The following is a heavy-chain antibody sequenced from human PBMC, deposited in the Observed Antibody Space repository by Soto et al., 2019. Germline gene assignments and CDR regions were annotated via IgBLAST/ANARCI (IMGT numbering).Heavy chain of an antibody. Sequence: VASVKVSCKASGYTFTSYAMHWVRQAPGQGLEWMGWINAGNGNTKYAQKFQGRVTITADESTSTAYMELSSLRSEDTAVYYCARSSVAATGLSGMDVWGQGTTVTVSS. CDR3: ARSSVAATGLSGMDV. V-gene: IGHV1-3*01. CDR1: GYTFTSYA. J-gene: IGHJ6*02. D-gene: IGHD2-15*01. CDR2: INAGNGNT.